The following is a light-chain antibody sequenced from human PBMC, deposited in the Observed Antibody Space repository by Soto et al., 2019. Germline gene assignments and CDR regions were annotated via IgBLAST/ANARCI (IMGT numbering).Light chain of an antibody. Sequence: QSVLTQPRSASGSPGQSVAISCTGSSSDVGGYNYVSWYQQHPGKAPKVMIYDVSKRPSGVPDRFSGSKSGDTASLTITGLQAEDEADYYCCSYAGGPYVFGTGTKVTVL. CDR2: DVS. CDR1: SSDVGGYNY. V-gene: IGLV2-11*01. CDR3: CSYAGGPYV. J-gene: IGLJ1*01.